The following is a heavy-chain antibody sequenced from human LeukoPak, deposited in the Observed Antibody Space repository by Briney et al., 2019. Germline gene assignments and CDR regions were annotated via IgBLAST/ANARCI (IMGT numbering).Heavy chain of an antibody. CDR1: GGSISSSSYY. CDR3: ARGPDDYGGSGAFDI. D-gene: IGHD4-23*01. V-gene: IGHV4-39*07. J-gene: IGHJ3*02. CDR2: IYYSGST. Sequence: PSETLSLTCTVSGGSISSSSYYWGWIRQPPGKGLEWIGSIYYSGSTYYNPSLKSRVTISVDTSKNQFSLKLSSVTAADTAVYYCARGPDDYGGSGAFDIWGQGTMVTVSS.